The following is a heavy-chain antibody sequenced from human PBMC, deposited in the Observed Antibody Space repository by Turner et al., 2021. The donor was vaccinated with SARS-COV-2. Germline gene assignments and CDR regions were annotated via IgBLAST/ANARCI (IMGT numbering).Heavy chain of an antibody. CDR1: GGSISSSSYY. V-gene: IGHV4-39*01. D-gene: IGHD1-26*01. CDR3: ARHSPELRGDYFDY. Sequence: QLQLQESGPGLAKPSETLSLTCTVSGGSISSSSYYWGWIRQPQGKGLEWIGYIYYSGSTYYNPSLKSRVTISVDTSKNQFSLKLSSVTAADTAVYYCARHSPELRGDYFDYWGQGTLVTVSS. J-gene: IGHJ4*02. CDR2: IYYSGST.